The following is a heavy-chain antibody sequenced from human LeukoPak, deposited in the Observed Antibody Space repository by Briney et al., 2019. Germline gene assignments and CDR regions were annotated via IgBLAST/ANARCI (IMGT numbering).Heavy chain of an antibody. CDR2: IWYDGSNK. D-gene: IGHD3-3*01. J-gene: IGHJ4*02. Sequence: GGSLRLSCAASGFTFSSYGMHWVRQAPGKGLEWVAVIWYDGSNKYYADSVKGRFTISRDNSKNTLYLQMNSLRAEDTAVYYCAREAGLRFLEWLLEYFDYWGQGTLVTVSS. CDR1: GFTFSSYG. V-gene: IGHV3-33*01. CDR3: AREAGLRFLEWLLEYFDY.